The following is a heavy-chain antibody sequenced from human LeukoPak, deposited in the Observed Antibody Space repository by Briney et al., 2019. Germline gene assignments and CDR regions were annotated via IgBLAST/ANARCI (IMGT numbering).Heavy chain of an antibody. Sequence: GGSLRLSCAASGFTFSTYAMSWVRQAPGKGLDWVSAISLNGYNTYYADSVKGRFTISRDNSKNTLYLQMNSLRAEDTAVYFCAKRDSASSQKTFDYWGQGTQVAVSS. D-gene: IGHD6-13*01. CDR2: ISLNGYNT. CDR3: AKRDSASSQKTFDY. V-gene: IGHV3-23*01. J-gene: IGHJ4*02. CDR1: GFTFSTYA.